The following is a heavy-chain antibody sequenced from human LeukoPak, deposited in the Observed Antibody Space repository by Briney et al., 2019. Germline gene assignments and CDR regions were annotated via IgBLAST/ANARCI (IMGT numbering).Heavy chain of an antibody. J-gene: IGHJ5*02. V-gene: IGHV3-23*01. CDR2: INTSGGTT. Sequence: GGSLRLSGAASGFTFSSYGMTWVRQAPGKGLEWVSTINTSGGTTYYTDSVKGRFTGSRDNSKNTLYLQMNSLRAEDTAVYYCAKGYNWHDRWGQGTLVTVSS. CDR1: GFTFSSYG. CDR3: AKGYNWHDR.